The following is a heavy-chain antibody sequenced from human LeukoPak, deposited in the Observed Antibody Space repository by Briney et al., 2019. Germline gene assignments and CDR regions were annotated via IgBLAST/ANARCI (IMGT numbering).Heavy chain of an antibody. Sequence: GGSLRLSCAASGFIFTNYAMHWVRQAPGKGLEWVAFLRHDGINKYHADSVKGRFTISRDNSKNSLYLQMNSLRAEDTAVYYCARGPSSGWYYYYYMDVWGKGTTVTVSS. CDR3: ARGPSSGWYYYYYMDV. J-gene: IGHJ6*03. V-gene: IGHV3-30*02. CDR1: GFIFTNYA. CDR2: LRHDGINK. D-gene: IGHD6-19*01.